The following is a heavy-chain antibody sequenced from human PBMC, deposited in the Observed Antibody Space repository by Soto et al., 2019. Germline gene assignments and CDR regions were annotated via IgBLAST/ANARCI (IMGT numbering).Heavy chain of an antibody. Sequence: GGSLRLSCAASGFTFISYGMHWVRQAPCKGLEWVAVIWYDGSNKYYADSVKGRFTISRDNSKNTLYLQMNSLRAEDTAVYYCASEYCSGGRCYYYGMDVWGQGTTVTVSS. CDR1: GFTFISYG. CDR2: IWYDGSNK. D-gene: IGHD2-15*01. J-gene: IGHJ6*02. CDR3: ASEYCSGGRCYYYGMDV. V-gene: IGHV3-33*01.